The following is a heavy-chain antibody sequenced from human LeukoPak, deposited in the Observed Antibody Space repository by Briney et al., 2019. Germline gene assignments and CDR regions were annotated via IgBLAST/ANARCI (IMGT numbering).Heavy chain of an antibody. V-gene: IGHV3-30*18. Sequence: PGGSLGLSCAASGFTFSSYGMHWVRQAPGKRLECVAVISYDGSNKYYADSVKGRFTISRDNSKNTLYLQMNSLRAEDTAVYYCAKGEVATIFDYWGQGTLVTVSS. D-gene: IGHD5-12*01. CDR3: AKGEVATIFDY. CDR1: GFTFSSYG. CDR2: ISYDGSNK. J-gene: IGHJ4*02.